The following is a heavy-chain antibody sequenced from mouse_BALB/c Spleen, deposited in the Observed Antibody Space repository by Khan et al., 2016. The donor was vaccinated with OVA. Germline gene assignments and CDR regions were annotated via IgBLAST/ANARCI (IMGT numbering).Heavy chain of an antibody. J-gene: IGHJ3*01. D-gene: IGHD2-14*01. CDR3: ARGYDFFAY. Sequence: IQLVQSGPDLVKTGASVKISCKASGYSFTAYYMNWVKLSHGKSLECIGRINPNTYNINYNQRFKGKAILTVDTSSSTAYMELRSLTSEDSAVCFCARGYDFFAYWGPGTLVTVSA. CDR2: INPNTYNI. V-gene: IGHV1-26*01. CDR1: GYSFTAYY.